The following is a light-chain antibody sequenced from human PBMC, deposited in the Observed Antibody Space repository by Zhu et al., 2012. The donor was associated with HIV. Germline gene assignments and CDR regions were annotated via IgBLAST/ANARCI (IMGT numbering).Light chain of an antibody. CDR1: QSIGSY. J-gene: IGKJ4*01. CDR3: QQRNSNWFT. CDR2: DAS. V-gene: IGKV3-11*01. Sequence: IVLTQSPPTLSLSPGERATLSCRASQSIGSYLAWYQQKPGQAPRLLMYDASNRAPGISARFSGSGSGTDFTLTISSLEPEDSAVYYCQQRNSNWFTFGGGTKVE.